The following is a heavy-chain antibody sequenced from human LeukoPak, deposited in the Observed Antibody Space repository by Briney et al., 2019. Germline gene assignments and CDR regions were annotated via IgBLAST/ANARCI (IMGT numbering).Heavy chain of an antibody. V-gene: IGHV4-31*03. J-gene: IGHJ2*01. D-gene: IGHD4-23*01. CDR1: GGSISSGGYY. CDR2: IYYSGST. Sequence: SETLSLTCTVSGGSISSGGYYWSWIRQHPGKGLEWIGYIYYSGSTYYNPSLKSRVTISVGTSKNQFSLKLSSVTAADTAVYYCARDRYTVVSWYFDLWGRGTLVTVSS. CDR3: ARDRYTVVSWYFDL.